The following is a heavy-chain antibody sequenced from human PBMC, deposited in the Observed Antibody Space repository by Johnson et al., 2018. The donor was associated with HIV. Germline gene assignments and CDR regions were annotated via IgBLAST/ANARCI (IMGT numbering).Heavy chain of an antibody. D-gene: IGHD1-20*01. J-gene: IGHJ3*02. V-gene: IGHV3-30-3*01. CDR2: ISYDGSNK. CDR1: GFTFSSYA. Sequence: QVQLVESGGGVVQPGRSLRLSCAASGFTFSSYAMHWVRQAPGKGLEWVAVISYDGSNKYYADSVKGRFTISRDNSKNTVYLQMNSMRAEDTAGYYCARDSAGNWNLRPGNDAFDIWGQGTMVTVSS. CDR3: ARDSAGNWNLRPGNDAFDI.